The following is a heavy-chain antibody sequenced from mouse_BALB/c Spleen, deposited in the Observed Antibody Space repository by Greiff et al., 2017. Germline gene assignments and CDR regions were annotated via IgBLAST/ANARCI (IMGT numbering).Heavy chain of an antibody. CDR2: ISYDGSN. CDR1: GYSITSGYY. V-gene: IGHV3-6*02. J-gene: IGHJ4*01. CDR3: ARDQKYGNYDAMDY. Sequence: EVQLVESGPGLVKPSQSLSLTCSVTGYSITSGYYWNWIRQFPGNKLEWMGYISYDGSNNYNPSLKNRISITRDTSKNQFFLKLNSVTTEGTATYYCARDQKYGNYDAMDYWGQGTSVTVSS. D-gene: IGHD2-10*02.